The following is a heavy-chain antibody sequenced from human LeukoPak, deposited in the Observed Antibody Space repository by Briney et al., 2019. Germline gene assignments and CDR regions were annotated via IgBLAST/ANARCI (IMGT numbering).Heavy chain of an antibody. CDR2: INSDGSST. J-gene: IGHJ4*02. D-gene: IGHD3-22*01. CDR3: ARARRGYYYEPEIFDY. CDR1: GFTFSSYW. Sequence: GGSLRLSCAASGFTFSSYWMHWVRQAPGKGLVWVSRINSDGSSTSYADSVKGRFTISRDNAKNTLYLQMNSLRAEDTAVYYCARARRGYYYEPEIFDYWGQGTLVTVSS. V-gene: IGHV3-74*01.